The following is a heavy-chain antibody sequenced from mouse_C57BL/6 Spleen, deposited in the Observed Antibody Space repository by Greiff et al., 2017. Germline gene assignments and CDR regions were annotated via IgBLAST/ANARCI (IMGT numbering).Heavy chain of an antibody. CDR2: IYPGSGST. J-gene: IGHJ2*01. CDR3: ARGGNYPDY. CDR1: GYTFTSYW. D-gene: IGHD2-1*01. V-gene: IGHV1-55*01. Sequence: QVQLQQPGAELVKPGASVKMSCKASGYTFTSYWITWVKQRPGQGLEWIGDIYPGSGSTNYNGKFKSKATLNVDTSSSTAYMQLSGLTSEDSAVYYCARGGNYPDYWGQGTTLTVSS.